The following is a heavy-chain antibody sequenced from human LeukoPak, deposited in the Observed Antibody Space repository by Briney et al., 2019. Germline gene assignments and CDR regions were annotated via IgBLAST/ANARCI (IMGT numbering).Heavy chain of an antibody. J-gene: IGHJ6*03. CDR1: GGTFSSYA. V-gene: IGHV1-69*13. CDR2: IIPIFGTA. D-gene: IGHD6-13*01. CDR3: VKGSSWDKYYYMDV. Sequence: ASVKVSCKASGGTFSSYAISWVRQAPGQGLEWMGGIIPIFGTANYAQKFQGRVTITADESTSTAYMELSSLRSENTAVYYCVKGSSWDKYYYMDVWGKGTTVTVSS.